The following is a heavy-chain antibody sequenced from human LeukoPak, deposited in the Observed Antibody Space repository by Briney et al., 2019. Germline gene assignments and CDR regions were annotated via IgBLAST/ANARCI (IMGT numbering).Heavy chain of an antibody. CDR1: GGSFSGYY. D-gene: IGHD6-13*01. Sequence: SETLSLTCAVYGGSFSGYYWSWIRQPPGKGLEWIGYIYHSGSTYYNLSLKSRVTISVDRSKNQFSLKLSSVTAADTAVYYCARAPPMYSSSWYGVYYYGMDVWGQGTTVTVSS. J-gene: IGHJ6*02. V-gene: IGHV4-30-2*01. CDR3: ARAPPMYSSSWYGVYYYGMDV. CDR2: IYHSGST.